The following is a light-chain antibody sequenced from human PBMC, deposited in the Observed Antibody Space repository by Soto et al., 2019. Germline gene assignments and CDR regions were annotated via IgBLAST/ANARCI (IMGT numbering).Light chain of an antibody. J-gene: IGKJ4*02. Sequence: IQRTQSPSSLSASVGDRSTITCLASQSINTSLNWYQQHPGKSPKVLLYGAYNLQGGVTSRFSGSGSGSDFTLTITSLQPDDFATYYCQLYHIYSGTFGPGTQVEIK. CDR2: GAY. V-gene: IGKV1-39*01. CDR3: QLYHIYSGT. CDR1: QSINTS.